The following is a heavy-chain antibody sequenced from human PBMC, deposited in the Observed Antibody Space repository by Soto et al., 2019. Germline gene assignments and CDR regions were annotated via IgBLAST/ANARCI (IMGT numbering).Heavy chain of an antibody. J-gene: IGHJ4*02. CDR2: IYWDDDK. V-gene: IGHV2-5*02. Sequence: QITLKESGPPLVKPTQTLTLTCTFSGFSLSSTRMAVGWIRQPPGKALEWLALIYWDDDKRYSPFLKSRLTITKDTSKNQVVLTMSNMDPVDTARYYCAHIVVAGLGYYFDYWGXGTL. CDR1: GFSLSSTRMA. D-gene: IGHD6-19*01. CDR3: AHIVVAGLGYYFDY.